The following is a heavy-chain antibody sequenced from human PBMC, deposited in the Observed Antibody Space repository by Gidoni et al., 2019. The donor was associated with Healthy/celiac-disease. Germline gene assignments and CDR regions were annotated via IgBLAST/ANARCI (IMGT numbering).Heavy chain of an antibody. CDR2: INHSGST. Sequence: QVQLQQWGAGLLKPSETLSLTCAVYGGSFSGYYWSWIRQPPGKGLEWIGEINHSGSTNYNPSLTRRVTISVDTSKNQFSLKLSSVTAADTAVYYCARTTSYYPAKGAFDIWGQGTMVTVSS. V-gene: IGHV4-34*01. D-gene: IGHD2-2*01. CDR1: GGSFSGYY. J-gene: IGHJ3*02. CDR3: ARTTSYYPAKGAFDI.